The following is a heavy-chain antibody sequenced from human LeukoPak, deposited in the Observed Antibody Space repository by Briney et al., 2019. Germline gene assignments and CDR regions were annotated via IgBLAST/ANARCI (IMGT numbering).Heavy chain of an antibody. J-gene: IGHJ4*02. CDR3: AKDLEQWLVQYYFDY. D-gene: IGHD6-19*01. V-gene: IGHV3-30*18. Sequence: PGGSPRLSCAASGFTFSSYGMHWVRQAPGKGLEWVAVISYDGSNKYYADSVKGRFTISRDNSKNTLYLQMNSLRAEDTAVYYCAKDLEQWLVQYYFDYWGQGTLVTVSS. CDR1: GFTFSSYG. CDR2: ISYDGSNK.